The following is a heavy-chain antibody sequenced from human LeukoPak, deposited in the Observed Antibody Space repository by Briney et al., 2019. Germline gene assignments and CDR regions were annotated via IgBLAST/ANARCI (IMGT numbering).Heavy chain of an antibody. J-gene: IGHJ4*02. Sequence: GGSLRLSCAASGFTFSNFWMHWVRQAPGKGLVWVSRINSDGSSTSYADSVRGRFTISRDNAKNTLYLQMNSLRAEDTAVYYCARASGSHHFDYWGQGTLVTVSS. CDR2: INSDGSST. V-gene: IGHV3-74*01. CDR1: GFTFSNFW. CDR3: ARASGSHHFDY. D-gene: IGHD1-26*01.